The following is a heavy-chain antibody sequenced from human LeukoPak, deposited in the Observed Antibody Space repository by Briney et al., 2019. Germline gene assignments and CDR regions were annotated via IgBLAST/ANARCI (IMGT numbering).Heavy chain of an antibody. D-gene: IGHD2-15*01. J-gene: IGHJ3*02. CDR2: TYYSGST. CDR1: GGSISSGGYS. Sequence: PSETLSLTCAVSGGSISSGGYSWSWIRQPPGTGLEWIGYTYYSGSTYYNPSLKSRVTISVDTSKNQFSLKLSSVTAADTAVYYCAREGAWWNLHGAFDIWGQGTMVTVSS. V-gene: IGHV4-30-4*07. CDR3: AREGAWWNLHGAFDI.